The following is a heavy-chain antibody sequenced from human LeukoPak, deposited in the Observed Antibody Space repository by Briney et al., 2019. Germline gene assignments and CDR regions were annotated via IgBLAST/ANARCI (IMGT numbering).Heavy chain of an antibody. CDR3: ARDVHDYGGNSGFDY. J-gene: IGHJ4*01. Sequence: GASVKVPCKASGYFFSDYYMHWVRQAPGQGLEWMGRINPSSGDANYAQKFQGRVTMTRDTSISTAYLEMNRLRADDTAIYFCARDVHDYGGNSGFDYWGQGSLVIVSS. D-gene: IGHD4-23*01. CDR1: GYFFSDYY. V-gene: IGHV1-2*06. CDR2: INPSSGDA.